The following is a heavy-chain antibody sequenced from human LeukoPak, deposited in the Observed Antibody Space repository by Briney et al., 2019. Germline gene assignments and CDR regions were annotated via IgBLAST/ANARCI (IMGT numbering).Heavy chain of an antibody. J-gene: IGHJ4*02. CDR1: GGSISSYY. CDR2: IYYSGST. CDR3: ARDQKLALAIPPGV. Sequence: PSETLSLTCTVSGGSISSYYWSWIRQPPGNGLEWIGYIYYSGSTNYNPSLKSRVTISVDTSKNQFSLKLSSVTAADTAVYYCARDQKLALAIPPGVWGQGTLVTVSS. V-gene: IGHV4-59*01. D-gene: IGHD6-19*01.